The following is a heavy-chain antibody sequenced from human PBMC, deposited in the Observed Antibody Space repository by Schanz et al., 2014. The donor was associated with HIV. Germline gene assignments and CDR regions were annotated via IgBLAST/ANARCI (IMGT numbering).Heavy chain of an antibody. CDR1: GFTFDDYA. J-gene: IGHJ1*01. CDR2: ISWNSGSI. Sequence: VQLVESGGGVVQPGGSLTLSCAASGFTFDDYAMHWVRQVPGKGLEWVSGISWNSGSIGYADSVKGRFTISRDNAKNSLYLQMNSLRVEDTALYYCAKDMGRQPEYFQHWGQGTLVTVSS. CDR3: AKDMGRQPEYFQH. D-gene: IGHD6-6*01. V-gene: IGHV3-9*01.